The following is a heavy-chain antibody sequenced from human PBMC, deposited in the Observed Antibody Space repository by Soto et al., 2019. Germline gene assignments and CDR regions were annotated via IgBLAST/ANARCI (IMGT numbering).Heavy chain of an antibody. CDR3: ARDGLAVAGPREYYFDY. D-gene: IGHD6-19*01. CDR1: GGSITSYY. CDR2: IYYSGST. Sequence: PSETLSLTCPVSGGSITSYYSNWIQQPPGKGLEWIGYIYYSGSTNYNPSLKSRVTISVDTSKNQFSLKLSSVTAADTAVYYCARDGLAVAGPREYYFDYWGQGTLVTVSS. V-gene: IGHV4-59*01. J-gene: IGHJ4*02.